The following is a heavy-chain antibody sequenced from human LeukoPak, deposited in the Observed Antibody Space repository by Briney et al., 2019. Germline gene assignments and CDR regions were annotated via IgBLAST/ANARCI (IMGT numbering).Heavy chain of an antibody. Sequence: PSETLSLTCTVSGGSIRNYYWSWIRQPPGKGLEWIGYIYYSGSTNYNPSLKSRVTMSVDTSRNQFSLKLNSVTATDTAVYYCARHYGPWGQGTLVTVSS. D-gene: IGHD3-10*01. CDR3: ARHYGP. V-gene: IGHV4-59*08. J-gene: IGHJ4*02. CDR1: GGSIRNYY. CDR2: IYYSGST.